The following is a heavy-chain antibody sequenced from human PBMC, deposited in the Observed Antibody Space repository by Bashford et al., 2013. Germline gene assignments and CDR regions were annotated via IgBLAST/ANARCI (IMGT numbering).Heavy chain of an antibody. CDR2: IDQDGSAK. D-gene: IGHD3-22*01. V-gene: IGHV3-7*01. J-gene: IGHJ4*02. Sequence: VRQAPGKGLEWVANIDQDGSAKYYVDSVRGRFTISRDNAKKSLSLQMNSLRAEDTAVYYCARDVYYDSSGNFGDYWGQGTLVTVSS. CDR3: ARDVYYDSSGNFGDY.